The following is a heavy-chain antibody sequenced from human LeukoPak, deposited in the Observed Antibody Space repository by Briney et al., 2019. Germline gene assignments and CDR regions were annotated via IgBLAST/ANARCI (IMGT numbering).Heavy chain of an antibody. CDR2: IYYSGST. CDR1: GFTFGDYA. J-gene: IGHJ4*02. Sequence: PGGSLRLSCTASGFTFGDYAMSWVRQAPGKGLEWIGYIYYSGSTNYNPSLKSRVTISVDTSKNQFSLKLSSVTAADTAVYYCATMVRGSRSVDYWGQGTLVTVSS. V-gene: IGHV4-59*12. D-gene: IGHD3-10*01. CDR3: ATMVRGSRSVDY.